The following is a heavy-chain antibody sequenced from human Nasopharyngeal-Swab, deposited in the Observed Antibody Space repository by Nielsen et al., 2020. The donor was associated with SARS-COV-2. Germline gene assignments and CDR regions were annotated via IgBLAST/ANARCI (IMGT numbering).Heavy chain of an antibody. CDR2: VYHSGDT. D-gene: IGHD3-9*01. V-gene: IGHV4-34*10. J-gene: IGHJ4*02. CDR1: GGSVSGYY. Sequence: SETLSLTCAVYGGSVSGYYWTWIRQPPGKRLEWIGEVYHSGDTNYNPSLKSRVTMSVDTSKNQFSLRLNSVTAADTAMYYCARYTTDWVSFDHWGQGTLVTVSS. CDR3: ARYTTDWVSFDH.